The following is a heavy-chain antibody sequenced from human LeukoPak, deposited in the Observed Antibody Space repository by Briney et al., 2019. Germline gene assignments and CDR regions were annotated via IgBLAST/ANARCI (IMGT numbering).Heavy chain of an antibody. V-gene: IGHV4-30-4*01. CDR3: ARESGSYLTFDY. D-gene: IGHD1-26*01. J-gene: IGHJ4*02. CDR2: IYYSGST. CDR1: GGSISSGDYY. Sequence: SQTLSLTCTVSGGSISSGDYYWSWIRQPPGKGLEWIGYIYYSGSTYYTPSLKSRVTISVDTSKNQFSLKLSSVTAADTAVYYCARESGSYLTFDYWGQGTLVTVSS.